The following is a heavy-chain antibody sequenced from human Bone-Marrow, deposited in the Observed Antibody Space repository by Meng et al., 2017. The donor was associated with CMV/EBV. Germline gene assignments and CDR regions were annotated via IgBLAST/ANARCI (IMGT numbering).Heavy chain of an antibody. CDR1: GGSVSSGSYY. V-gene: IGHV4-61*01. CDR2: IYYSGST. J-gene: IGHJ4*02. Sequence: GSLRLSCTVSGGSVSSGSYYWSWIRQPPGKGLEWIGYIYYSGSTNYNPSLKSRVTISVDTSKNQFSLKLSSVTAADTAVYYCARGRFGVVIIWGQGTRVTGSS. CDR3: ARGRFGVVII. D-gene: IGHD3-3*01.